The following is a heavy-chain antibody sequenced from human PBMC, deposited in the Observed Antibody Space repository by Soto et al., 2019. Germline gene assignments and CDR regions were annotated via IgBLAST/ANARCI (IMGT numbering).Heavy chain of an antibody. CDR2: INHSGST. Sequence: SETLSLTCAVYGGSFSGYYWSWIRQPPGKGLEWIGEINHSGSTNYNPSLKSRVTISVDTSKNQFSLKLSSVTAADTAVYYCAADPGIAAAEGYYYYGMDVWGQGTTVTVSS. J-gene: IGHJ6*02. CDR3: AADPGIAAAEGYYYYGMDV. D-gene: IGHD6-13*01. V-gene: IGHV4-34*01. CDR1: GGSFSGYY.